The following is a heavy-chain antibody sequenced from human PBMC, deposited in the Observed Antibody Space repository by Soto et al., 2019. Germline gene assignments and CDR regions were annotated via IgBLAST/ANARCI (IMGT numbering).Heavy chain of an antibody. CDR1: GGTFSSYT. CDR2: IIPILGIA. Sequence: ASVKVSCKASGGTFSSYTISWVRQAPGQGLEWMGRIIPILGIANYAQKFQGRVTITADKSTSTAYMELSSLRSEDTAVYYCASGDGAVVVPDAPDYYYYYMDVWSKGTTVTVSS. CDR3: ASGDGAVVVPDAPDYYYYYMDV. J-gene: IGHJ6*03. D-gene: IGHD2-2*01. V-gene: IGHV1-69*02.